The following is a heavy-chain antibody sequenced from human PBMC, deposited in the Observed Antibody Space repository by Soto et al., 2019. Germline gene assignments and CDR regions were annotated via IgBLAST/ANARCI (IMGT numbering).Heavy chain of an antibody. V-gene: IGHV1-3*01. CDR1: GYTFTTYA. CDR2: INVGNGNT. Sequence: QVQLVQSGAEVKKPGASVNVSCKASGYTFTTYAIHWLRQAPGQRLEWMGWINVGNGNTKYSQNFQGRVTITRDTSASTAYMELSSLRSEDTAFYYCARALRLTGDAFDIWGQGTMVTVSS. J-gene: IGHJ3*02. D-gene: IGHD7-27*01. CDR3: ARALRLTGDAFDI.